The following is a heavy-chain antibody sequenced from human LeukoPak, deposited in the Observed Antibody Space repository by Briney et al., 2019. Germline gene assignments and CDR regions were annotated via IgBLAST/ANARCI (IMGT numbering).Heavy chain of an antibody. D-gene: IGHD3-10*01. V-gene: IGHV3-74*01. Sequence: GGSLRLSCAASGLTFSSYWTHWVRQPPGGGRVWVSRIISEGRRTSYTDSVKGRSTISRDHPKHTLYLQMNSLRAEDTAVYYCARDCDWYYGSGGYMDVWGKGTTVTIYS. J-gene: IGHJ6*03. CDR1: GLTFSSYW. CDR3: ARDCDWYYGSGGYMDV. CDR2: IISEGRRT.